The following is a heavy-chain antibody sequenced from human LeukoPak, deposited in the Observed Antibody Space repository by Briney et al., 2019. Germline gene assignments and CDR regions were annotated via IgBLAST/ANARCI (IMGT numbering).Heavy chain of an antibody. V-gene: IGHV3-23*01. CDR3: ARDPSGRGYQTNFDY. Sequence: HPGGSLRLSCAASGFTLSSYAMSWVRQAPGKGLEWVSAISVSGNTYHADSVKGRFTISRDNSKNTLYLQMNSLRAEDTAVYYCARDPSGRGYQTNFDYWGQGTLVTVSS. CDR2: ISVSGNT. CDR1: GFTLSSYA. D-gene: IGHD3-22*01. J-gene: IGHJ4*02.